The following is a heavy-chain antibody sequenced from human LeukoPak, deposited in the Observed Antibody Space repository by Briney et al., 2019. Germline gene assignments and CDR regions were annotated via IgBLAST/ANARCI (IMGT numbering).Heavy chain of an antibody. CDR3: ARELGGSRGY. D-gene: IGHD1-26*01. J-gene: IGHJ4*02. CDR1: GFTFSSYS. V-gene: IGHV3-21*01. CDR2: ISSSSGYI. Sequence: PGGSLRLSCAASGFTFSSYSMNWVRQAPGKGLEWVSSISSSSGYIYYADSVKGRFTISRDNTKNTLYLEMNSLRAEDTAVYYCARELGGSRGYWGQGTLVTVSS.